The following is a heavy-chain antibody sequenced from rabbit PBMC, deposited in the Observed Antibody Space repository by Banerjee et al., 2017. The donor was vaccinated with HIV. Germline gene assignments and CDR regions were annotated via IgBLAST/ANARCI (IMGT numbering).Heavy chain of an antibody. Sequence: QEQLEESGGDLVKPEGSLTLTCTASGLDFSSSYWIYWVRQAPGKGLEWIGCINTGDGSTYYASWAKGRFTISKTSSTTVTLQMTSLTAADTATYFCARGWITMTMNLWGPGTLVTVS. CDR3: ARGWITMTMNL. D-gene: IGHD2-1*01. CDR1: GLDFSSSYW. CDR2: INTGDGST. V-gene: IGHV1S45*01. J-gene: IGHJ4*01.